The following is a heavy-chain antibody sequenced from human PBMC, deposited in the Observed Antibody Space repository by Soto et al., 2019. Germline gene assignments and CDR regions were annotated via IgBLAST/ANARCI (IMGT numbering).Heavy chain of an antibody. V-gene: IGHV1-69*12. Sequence: QVQLVQSGAEVKKPGSSVKVSCKASGGTFSSYAISWVRQAPGQGLEWMGGIIPIFGTADYAQKFQGRVTITADESTSTAYRELSSLRSEDTSVYYCASSRLGGPGYYYGMDVWGQGTTVTVSS. CDR2: IIPIFGTA. J-gene: IGHJ6*02. D-gene: IGHD3-16*01. CDR1: GGTFSSYA. CDR3: ASSRLGGPGYYYGMDV.